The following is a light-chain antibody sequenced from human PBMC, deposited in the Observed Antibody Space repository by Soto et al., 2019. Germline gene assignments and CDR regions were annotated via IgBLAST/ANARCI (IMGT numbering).Light chain of an antibody. CDR1: QSVSSN. J-gene: IGKJ1*01. CDR2: GAS. V-gene: IGKV3-15*01. CDR3: QQYNNWWT. Sequence: EIVMTQSPATLSVSPGERATLSCSASQSVSSNLAWYQQKPGQAPRLLIYGASTRATGIPARFSGSGSGTEFTLTISSLQSEDFAVYYGQQYNNWWTFGQGTKVEIK.